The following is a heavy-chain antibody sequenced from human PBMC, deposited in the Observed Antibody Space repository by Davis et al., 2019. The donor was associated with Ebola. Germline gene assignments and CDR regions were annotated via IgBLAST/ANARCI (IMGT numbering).Heavy chain of an antibody. J-gene: IGHJ6*02. D-gene: IGHD1-1*01. CDR3: ARRYNWNDRYYYYGMDV. CDR1: GGSISSYY. Sequence: MPSETLSLTCTVSGGSISSYYWSWIRQTPGKGLEWIGYIYYSGSTNYNPSLKSRVTISVDTSKNQFSLKLSSVTAADTAVYYCARRYNWNDRYYYYGMDVWGQGTTVTVSS. CDR2: IYYSGST. V-gene: IGHV4-59*12.